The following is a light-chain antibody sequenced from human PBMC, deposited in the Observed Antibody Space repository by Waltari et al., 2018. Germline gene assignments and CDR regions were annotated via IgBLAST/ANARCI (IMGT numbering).Light chain of an antibody. J-gene: IGLJ3*02. Sequence: QSALTQPASVSGSPGPSITIPCTGTSSDVGSHNLVSWYQQHPGKAPKLMIYEASKRPSGVSNRFSGSKSGNTASLTISGLQAEDEADYYCSSYTSSSTLVFGGGTKLTVL. CDR2: EAS. CDR3: SSYTSSSTLV. V-gene: IGLV2-23*01. CDR1: SSDVGSHNL.